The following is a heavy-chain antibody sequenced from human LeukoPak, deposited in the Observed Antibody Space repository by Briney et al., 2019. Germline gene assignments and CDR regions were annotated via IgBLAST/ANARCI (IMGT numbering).Heavy chain of an antibody. CDR2: ISGSGGST. CDR1: GFTFSIYG. V-gene: IGHV3-23*01. D-gene: IGHD1-1*01. J-gene: IGHJ5*02. Sequence: GGSLRLSCAASGFTFSIYGMNWVRQAPGKGLEWVSGISGSGGSTYYADSVKGRFTISRDNSKNTLYLQMNSLRAEDTAVYYCARDSVWNPPPHNWFDPWGQGTLVTVSS. CDR3: ARDSVWNPPPHNWFDP.